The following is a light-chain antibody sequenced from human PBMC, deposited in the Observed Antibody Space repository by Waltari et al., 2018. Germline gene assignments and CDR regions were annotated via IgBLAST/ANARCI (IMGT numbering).Light chain of an antibody. J-gene: IGKJ4*01. CDR3: QQLSTYPLT. Sequence: DIQLTQSPSFLSVSVGDRVTITCRVSQGISSSLAWYQQKPGKAPKLLVYAASSLQSGVPSRFSGSVSGTEFTLTISSLQPEDFASYYCQQLSTYPLTIGGGTKVEIK. V-gene: IGKV1-9*01. CDR2: AAS. CDR1: QGISSS.